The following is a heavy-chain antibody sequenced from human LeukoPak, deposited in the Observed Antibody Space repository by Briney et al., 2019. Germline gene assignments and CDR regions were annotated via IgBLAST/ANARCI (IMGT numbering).Heavy chain of an antibody. D-gene: IGHD6-6*01. J-gene: IGHJ6*03. CDR1: GFTFNNYA. Sequence: PGGSLRLSCAASGFTFNNYAMSWFRQAPGKGLEWVSVISASGGNTHYADSVKGRFTISRDNSKNTLYLQMNSLRAEDTAVYYCAKDVRPYYYMDVWGKGTTVTVSS. CDR2: ISASGGNT. V-gene: IGHV3-23*01. CDR3: AKDVRPYYYMDV.